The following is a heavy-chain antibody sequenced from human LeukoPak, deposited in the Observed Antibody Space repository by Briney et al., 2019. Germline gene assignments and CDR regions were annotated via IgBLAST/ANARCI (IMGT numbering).Heavy chain of an antibody. CDR1: GGSISSYY. J-gene: IGHJ5*02. V-gene: IGHV4-4*07. CDR3: AREVASSSWYAPFDP. D-gene: IGHD6-13*01. CDR2: IYTSGST. Sequence: SETLSLTCTVSGGSISSYYWSWIRQPAGKGLEWIGRIYTSGSTNCNPSVKSRVTMSVDTSKNQFSLKLSSVTAADTAVYYCAREVASSSWYAPFDPWGQGTLVTVSS.